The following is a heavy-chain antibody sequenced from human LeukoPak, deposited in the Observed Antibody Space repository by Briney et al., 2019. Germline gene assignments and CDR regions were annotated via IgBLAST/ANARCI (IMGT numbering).Heavy chain of an antibody. CDR2: ISYDGSNK. J-gene: IGHJ4*02. CDR1: GFTFSSYA. V-gene: IGHV3-30-3*01. D-gene: IGHD3-22*01. CDR3: ARGGSGYWVDY. Sequence: GGSLRLSCAASGFTFSSYAMHWVRQAPGKGLEWVAVISYDGSNKYYADSVKGRFTISRDNSKNTLYLQMNSLRAEDTAVYYCARGGSGYWVDYWGQGTLVTVSS.